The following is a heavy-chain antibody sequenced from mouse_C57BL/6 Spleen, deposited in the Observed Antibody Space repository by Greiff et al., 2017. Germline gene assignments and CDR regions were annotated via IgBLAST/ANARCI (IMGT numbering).Heavy chain of an antibody. Sequence: QVQLQQSGPELVKPGASVKLSCTASGYTFTSYDINWVKQRPGQGLEWIGWIYPSDGSTKYNEKFKGKATLTVDTSSSTAYLELHRLTSEDSAVYFCDDGNFDVWGTGTTVTVSS. CDR1: GYTFTSYD. V-gene: IGHV1-85*01. CDR3: DDGNFDV. J-gene: IGHJ1*03. CDR2: IYPSDGST. D-gene: IGHD2-1*01.